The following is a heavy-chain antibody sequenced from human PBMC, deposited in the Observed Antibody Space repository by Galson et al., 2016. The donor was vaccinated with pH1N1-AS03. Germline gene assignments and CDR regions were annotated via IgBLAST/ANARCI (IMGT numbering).Heavy chain of an antibody. D-gene: IGHD7-27*01. CDR1: GDSISSGSYY. Sequence: TLSLTCTVSGDSISSGSYYWTWIRQSAGKGLEWLGRIYTGGRTNYNPSLQGRTTISVDSSKNQFSLKLTSMTAADTAVYYCAKGTGADYWGQGTLVTVSS. V-gene: IGHV4-61*02. CDR2: IYTGGRT. CDR3: AKGTGADY. J-gene: IGHJ4*02.